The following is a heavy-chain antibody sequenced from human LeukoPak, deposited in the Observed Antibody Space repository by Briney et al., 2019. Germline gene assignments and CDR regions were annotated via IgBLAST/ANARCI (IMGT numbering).Heavy chain of an antibody. CDR1: GFTFSSYS. V-gene: IGHV3-21*01. J-gene: IGHJ4*02. CDR3: ATHQLIPLDY. CDR2: ISSSSSYI. D-gene: IGHD6-6*01. Sequence: GGSLRLSCAASGFTFSSYSMNWVRQAPGKGLEWVSSISSSSSYIYYADSVKGRLTISRDNAKNSLYLQMNSLRAEDTAVYYCATHQLIPLDYWGQGTLVTVSS.